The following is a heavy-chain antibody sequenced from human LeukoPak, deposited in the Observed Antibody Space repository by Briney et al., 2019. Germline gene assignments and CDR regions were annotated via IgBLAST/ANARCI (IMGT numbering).Heavy chain of an antibody. V-gene: IGHV5-51*01. CDR2: IYPGDSDT. CDR1: GYSFTSYW. J-gene: IGHJ4*02. Sequence: GESLKISCKGSGYSFTSYWIGWVRQMPGKGLEWMGIIYPGDSDTRYSPSFQGQVTISADKSISTAYLQWSSLKASDTAMYYCARAAGSVGYDYQLDYWGQGTLVTVSS. D-gene: IGHD5-12*01. CDR3: ARAAGSVGYDYQLDY.